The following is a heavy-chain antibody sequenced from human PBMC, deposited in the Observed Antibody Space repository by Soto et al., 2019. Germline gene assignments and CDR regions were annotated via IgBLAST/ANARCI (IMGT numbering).Heavy chain of an antibody. CDR3: LVHWNYYYFDY. J-gene: IGHJ4*02. D-gene: IGHD1-7*01. CDR1: GFTFSSYW. V-gene: IGHV3-74*01. Sequence: PGGSLRLSCAASGFTFSSYWMHWVRQAPGKGLVWVSRINSDGSSTSYADSVKGRFTISRDNAKNTLYLQMNSLRAEDTAVYYCLVHWNYYYFDYWGQGTLVTRIL. CDR2: INSDGSST.